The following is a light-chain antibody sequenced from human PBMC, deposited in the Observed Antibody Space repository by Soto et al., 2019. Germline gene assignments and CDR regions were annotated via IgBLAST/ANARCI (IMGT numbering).Light chain of an antibody. J-gene: IGLJ2*01. CDR1: SSDVGGYNY. CDR3: SSYAGSTGV. V-gene: IGLV2-8*01. Sequence: QSVLTQPPSASGSPGQSVTISCTGTSSDVGGYNYVSWYQQHPGKAPKLMIYEVSKRPSGVPDRFSGSKSGNTASLTVSGLQAEDEAEYYFSSYAGSTGVFGGGTKLTVL. CDR2: EVS.